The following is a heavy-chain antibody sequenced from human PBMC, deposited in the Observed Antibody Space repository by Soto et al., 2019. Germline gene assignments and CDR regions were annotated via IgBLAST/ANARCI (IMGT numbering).Heavy chain of an antibody. J-gene: IGHJ6*02. V-gene: IGHV4-34*01. D-gene: IGHD4-4*01. CDR2: INHSGST. CDR3: ARALGPTVTIYYYYGMDV. CDR1: GGSFSGYY. Sequence: TLSLTCAVYGGSFSGYYWSWIRQPPGKGLEWIGEINHSGSTNYNPSLKSRVTISVDTSKNQFSLKLSSVTAADTAVYYCARALGPTVTIYYYYGMDVWGQGTTVTVSS.